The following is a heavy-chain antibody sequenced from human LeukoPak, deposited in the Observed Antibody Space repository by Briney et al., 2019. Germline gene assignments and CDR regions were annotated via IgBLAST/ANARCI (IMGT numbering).Heavy chain of an antibody. J-gene: IGHJ4*02. Sequence: GGSLRLSCTASGFTFGDYAMSWIRQAPGKGLEWVGFIRSKAYGETADYAASLKGRFTISRDDSRAIAYLQMNSLKTADTAVYHCTRDRGAYNLYDYWGQGTLVTVSS. V-gene: IGHV3-49*03. CDR3: TRDRGAYNLYDY. CDR1: GFTFGDYA. CDR2: IRSKAYGETA. D-gene: IGHD1-1*01.